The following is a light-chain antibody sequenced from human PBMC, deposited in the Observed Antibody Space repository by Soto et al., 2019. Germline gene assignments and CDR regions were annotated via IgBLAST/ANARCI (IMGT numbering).Light chain of an antibody. CDR3: SSYTSTSTV. Sequence: QSALTQPGSVSGSPGQSITISCTGTSSDVGGYNYVSWYQQHPGKAPNLMISEVSNRPSGVSNRFSGSKSGNTASLTISGLQAEDEADYYCSSYTSTSTVFGGGTKLTVL. CDR1: SSDVGGYNY. CDR2: EVS. J-gene: IGLJ3*02. V-gene: IGLV2-14*01.